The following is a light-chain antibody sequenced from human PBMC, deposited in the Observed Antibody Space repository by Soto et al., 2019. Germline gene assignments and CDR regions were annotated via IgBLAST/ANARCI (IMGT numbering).Light chain of an antibody. CDR1: QTISSW. V-gene: IGKV1-5*03. CDR3: QHYNSYSEA. CDR2: KAS. Sequence: DIHPIQSPTTLSGHVLDRVTITCLASQTISSWLAWYQQKPGKAPKLLIYKASTLKSGVPSRFSGSGSGTEFTLTISSLQPDDFATYYCQHYNSYSEAFGQGTKVDIK. J-gene: IGKJ1*01.